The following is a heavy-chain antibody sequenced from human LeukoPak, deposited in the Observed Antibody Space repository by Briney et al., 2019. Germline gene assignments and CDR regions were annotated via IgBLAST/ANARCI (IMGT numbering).Heavy chain of an antibody. D-gene: IGHD5-12*01. CDR3: AKDLDIVATITGN. CDR1: GFTFSSYA. J-gene: IGHJ4*02. Sequence: PGGSLRLSCAASGFTFSSYAMSWVRQAPGKGLEWASGVSGSGGSTYYADSVKGRLTISRDNSKNTLYLQMNSLRAEDTAVYYCAKDLDIVATITGNWGQGTLVTVSS. V-gene: IGHV3-23*01. CDR2: VSGSGGST.